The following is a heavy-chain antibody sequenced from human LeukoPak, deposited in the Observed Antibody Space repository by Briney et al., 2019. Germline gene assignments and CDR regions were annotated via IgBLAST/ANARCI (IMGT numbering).Heavy chain of an antibody. CDR2: ISGSGGST. J-gene: IGHJ4*02. V-gene: IGHV3-23*01. CDR3: ARDQSSSGSFDY. Sequence: PGGSLRLSCAASTFTFSSYAMNWVRQASGKGLEWVSGISGSGGSTYYADSVKGRFTISRDNSKNTLYLQMNSLRAEDTAVYYCARDQSSSGSFDYWGQGTLVTVSS. CDR1: TFTFSSYA. D-gene: IGHD3-22*01.